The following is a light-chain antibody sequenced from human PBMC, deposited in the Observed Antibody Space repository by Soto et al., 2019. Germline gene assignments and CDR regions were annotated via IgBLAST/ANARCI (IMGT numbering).Light chain of an antibody. CDR2: YAS. CDR3: QQYNNWPPSWT. CDR1: QSVSSN. Sequence: EIVMTQSPATLSVSPGERATLSCRASQSVSSNLAWYQQKPGQAPRLLIYYASTRDTGVPARFRGSGSGTDFALTLSSLQSEDFAFYYCQQYNNWPPSWTFGQGTKVEMK. J-gene: IGKJ1*01. V-gene: IGKV3-15*01.